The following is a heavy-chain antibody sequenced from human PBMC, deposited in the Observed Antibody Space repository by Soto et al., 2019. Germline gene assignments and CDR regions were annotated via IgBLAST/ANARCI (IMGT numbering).Heavy chain of an antibody. CDR1: GYTFTAYH. CDR3: ARAFVVLTSAPVDFDI. V-gene: IGHV1-46*04. Sequence: QVQLVQSGAEVKKPGASVKVSCKASGYTFTAYHIHWVRQAPGQGPEWVGTINPGEGYTTYGQKLQGRIAFTNDRFASKLYMELRSLRPDYTAIYYCARAFVVLTSAPVDFDIWGQGTLVTVSS. J-gene: IGHJ3*02. D-gene: IGHD2-21*01. CDR2: INPGEGYT.